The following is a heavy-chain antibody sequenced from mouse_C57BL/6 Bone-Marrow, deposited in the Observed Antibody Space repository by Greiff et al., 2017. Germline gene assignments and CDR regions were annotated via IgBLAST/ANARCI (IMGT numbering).Heavy chain of an antibody. Sequence: QVQLQQSGAELAKPGASVKLSCKASGYTFTSYWMHWVKQRPGQGLEWIGYINPSSGYTKYNQKFKDKATLTADKSSSTAYMQLSSLTYEDSAVYYCGRIGYGSRAWFAYWGQGTLVTVSA. V-gene: IGHV1-7*01. CDR1: GYTFTSYW. CDR2: INPSSGYT. CDR3: GRIGYGSRAWFAY. D-gene: IGHD1-1*01. J-gene: IGHJ3*01.